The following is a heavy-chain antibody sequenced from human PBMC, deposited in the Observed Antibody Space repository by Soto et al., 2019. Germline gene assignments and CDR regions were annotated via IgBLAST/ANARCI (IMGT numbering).Heavy chain of an antibody. Sequence: PGGSLRLSCAASGFTFRNYVMHWVRQAPDKGLEWLASISFDGTKKYYADSVKGRFTISRDNSKNTLYLQMNSLRAEDTAVYYCAKDRDIVVVVAAFDYWGQGTLVTVSS. V-gene: IGHV3-30-3*01. CDR1: GFTFRNYV. D-gene: IGHD2-15*01. J-gene: IGHJ4*02. CDR3: AKDRDIVVVVAAFDY. CDR2: ISFDGTKK.